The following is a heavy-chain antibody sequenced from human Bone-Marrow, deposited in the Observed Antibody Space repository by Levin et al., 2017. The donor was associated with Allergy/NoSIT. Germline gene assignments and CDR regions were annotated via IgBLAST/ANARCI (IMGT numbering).Heavy chain of an antibody. J-gene: IGHJ1*01. V-gene: IGHV1-2*02. CDR3: ARVDCSGGSCYPPLGLIQH. Sequence: ASVKVSCKASGYTFTGYSMHWVRQAPGQGLEWMGWINPNSGGTNYAQKFQGRVTMTRDTSISTAYMELSRLRSDDTAVYYCARVDCSGGSCYPPLGLIQHWGQGTLVTVSS. D-gene: IGHD2-15*01. CDR2: INPNSGGT. CDR1: GYTFTGYS.